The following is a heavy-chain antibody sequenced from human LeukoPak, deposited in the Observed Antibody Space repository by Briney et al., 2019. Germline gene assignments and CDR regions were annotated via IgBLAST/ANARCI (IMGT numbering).Heavy chain of an antibody. Sequence: ASVNVSCKASGYTFTRYGITWVRQAPGQGHELMGWISTYNGDTKYAQKLQGRVTLTRDTSTNTAYMELRSLTSDDTAVYYCARDPSNTSGWYIFFDFWGQGTLVAVSS. D-gene: IGHD6-19*01. J-gene: IGHJ4*02. CDR3: ARDPSNTSGWYIFFDF. CDR1: GYTFTRYG. CDR2: ISTYNGDT. V-gene: IGHV1-18*01.